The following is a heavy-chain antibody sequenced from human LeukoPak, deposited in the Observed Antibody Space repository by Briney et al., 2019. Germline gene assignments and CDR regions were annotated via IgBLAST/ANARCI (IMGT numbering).Heavy chain of an antibody. CDR3: ARLGVAATPVDY. J-gene: IGHJ4*02. V-gene: IGHV4-34*01. D-gene: IGHD2-15*01. CDR1: GGSFSAYS. CDR2: INHSGTT. Sequence: SETLSLTCAVYGGSFSAYSWSWIRQPPGKGLEWIGEINHSGTTNYNPSLKSRVTISVDTSKNQFSLKLSSVTAADTAVYYCARLGVAATPVDYWGQGTLVTVSS.